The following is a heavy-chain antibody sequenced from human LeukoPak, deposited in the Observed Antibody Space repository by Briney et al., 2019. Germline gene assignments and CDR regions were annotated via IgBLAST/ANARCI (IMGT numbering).Heavy chain of an antibody. Sequence: GGSLRLSCAASGFTFSNYWMSWVRQAPGKGLEWVANIKQDGSEKYYVDSVKGRFTISRDNAKNSLYLRMNSLRAEDTALYYCAKDNGRDFYYGMDVWGQGTTVTASS. CDR2: IKQDGSEK. D-gene: IGHD2-15*01. J-gene: IGHJ6*02. V-gene: IGHV3-7*03. CDR1: GFTFSNYW. CDR3: AKDNGRDFYYGMDV.